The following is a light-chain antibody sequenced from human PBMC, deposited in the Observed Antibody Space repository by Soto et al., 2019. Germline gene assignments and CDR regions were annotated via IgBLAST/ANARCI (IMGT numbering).Light chain of an antibody. CDR1: QTISVY. CDR3: QQSFSSPYT. V-gene: IGKV1-39*01. CDR2: TAS. Sequence: DIPMTQSPSSLSASVGDRVTITCRASQTISVYLNWYQQIPGKAPNLLIHTASTLQLGAPSRFTGSGSGSEFTLIINSLQPEDFGTYYCQQSFSSPYTFGQGTKLEIK. J-gene: IGKJ2*01.